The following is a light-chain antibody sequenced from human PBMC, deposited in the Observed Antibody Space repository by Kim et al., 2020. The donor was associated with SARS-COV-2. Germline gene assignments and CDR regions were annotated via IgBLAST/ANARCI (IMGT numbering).Light chain of an antibody. CDR1: SGSMANNY. V-gene: IGLV6-57*02. J-gene: IGLJ3*02. Sequence: GKTVTVSCTGSSGSMANNYVQWYQQRPGSAPTTVIYEDNQRPSGVPDRFSGSVDSSSNSASLTISGLKTEDEADYYCQSYDSSNWVFGGGTQLTVL. CDR3: QSYDSSNWV. CDR2: EDN.